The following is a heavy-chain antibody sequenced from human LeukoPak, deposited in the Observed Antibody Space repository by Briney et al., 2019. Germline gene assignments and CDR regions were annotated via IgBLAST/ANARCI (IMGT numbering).Heavy chain of an antibody. J-gene: IGHJ4*02. Sequence: ASVKVSCKASGYTVTAYYMHWVRQAPGHGLEWMGRINPKSGDTNYARKFQGRVTMTRDTSISTVYMELSSLRSDDTAGYYCARGRGTYSLDYWGQGTLVTIAS. CDR3: ARGRGTYSLDY. D-gene: IGHD3-10*01. CDR2: INPKSGDT. CDR1: GYTVTAYY. V-gene: IGHV1-2*02.